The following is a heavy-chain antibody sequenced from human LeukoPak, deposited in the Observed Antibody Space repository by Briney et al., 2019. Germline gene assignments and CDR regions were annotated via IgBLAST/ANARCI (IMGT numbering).Heavy chain of an antibody. D-gene: IGHD1-26*01. V-gene: IGHV4-59*01. J-gene: IGHJ4*02. CDR2: IYYSGST. Sequence: SETLSLTCTVSGGSISSYDWSWIRQPPGKGLEWIGYIYYSGSTNYTHTLKSRVTISVDTSKNQFSLKLSSVTAADTAMYYCARDSGSYPVHYFDYWGQGTLVTVSP. CDR1: GGSISSYD. CDR3: ARDSGSYPVHYFDY.